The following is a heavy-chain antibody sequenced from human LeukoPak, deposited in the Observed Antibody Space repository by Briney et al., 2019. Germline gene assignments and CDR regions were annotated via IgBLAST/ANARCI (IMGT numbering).Heavy chain of an antibody. J-gene: IGHJ4*02. CDR3: ARHYDSSSYYVRAWYYFDY. V-gene: IGHV4-59*01. D-gene: IGHD3-22*01. CDR1: GGSISSYY. Sequence: PSETLSLTCTVSGGSISSYYWSWIRQSPGKGLEWIGYIYYSGSTNYNPSLKSRVTISVDTSKNQFSLKLSSVTAADTAMYYCARHYDSSSYYVRAWYYFDYWGQGTLVTVSS. CDR2: IYYSGST.